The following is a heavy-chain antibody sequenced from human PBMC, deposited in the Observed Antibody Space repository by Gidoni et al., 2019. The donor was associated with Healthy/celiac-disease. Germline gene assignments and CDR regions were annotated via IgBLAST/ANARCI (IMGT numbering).Heavy chain of an antibody. V-gene: IGHV1-18*01. J-gene: IGHJ6*02. Sequence: QVQLVQSGAEVKKPGASVKVSCKASGYTFTSYGISWVRQASGQGLEWMGWISAYHGNTNYAQKLQGRVTLTTDPSTSTAYMELRSLRSDDTAVYYCARVDMGYSYGYGQLVVYYGMDVWGQGTTVTVSS. CDR3: ARVDMGYSYGYGQLVVYYGMDV. CDR2: ISAYHGNT. D-gene: IGHD5-18*01. CDR1: GYTFTSYG.